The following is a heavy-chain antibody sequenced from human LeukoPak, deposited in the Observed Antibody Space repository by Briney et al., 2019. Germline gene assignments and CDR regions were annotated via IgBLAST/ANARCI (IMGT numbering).Heavy chain of an antibody. Sequence: GGSLRLSCAASGFTFSSYAMSWVRQAPGKGLEWVSAISGSGGSTYYVDSVKGRFTISRDNSKNTLYLQMSRLRAEDTAVYYCAKSMRIAAAGTGVDYWGQGTLVTVSS. CDR1: GFTFSSYA. J-gene: IGHJ4*02. V-gene: IGHV3-23*01. CDR3: AKSMRIAAAGTGVDY. D-gene: IGHD6-13*01. CDR2: ISGSGGST.